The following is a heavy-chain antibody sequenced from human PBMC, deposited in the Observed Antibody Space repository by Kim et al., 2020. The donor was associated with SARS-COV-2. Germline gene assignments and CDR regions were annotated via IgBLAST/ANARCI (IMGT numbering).Heavy chain of an antibody. Sequence: ASVKVSCKASGYTFTGYYMHWVRQAPGQGLEWMGWINPNSGGTNYAQKFQGRVTMTRDTSISTAYMELSRLKSDDTAVYYCASAATAMLNRGSSWYLDYWGQGTLVTVSS. J-gene: IGHJ4*02. CDR2: INPNSGGT. CDR1: GYTFTGYY. CDR3: ASAATAMLNRGSSWYLDY. V-gene: IGHV1-2*02. D-gene: IGHD6-13*01.